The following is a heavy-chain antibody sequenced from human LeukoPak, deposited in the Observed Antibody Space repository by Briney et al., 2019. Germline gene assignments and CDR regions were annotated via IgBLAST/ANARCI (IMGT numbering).Heavy chain of an antibody. CDR2: VADYGSV. CDR3: ARRRVTVIVVSTFDS. D-gene: IGHD3-22*01. V-gene: IGHV4-34*01. J-gene: IGHJ4*02. CDR1: GGSLTNYF. Sequence: PSETLSLTCAVYGGSLTNYFWSWVRQSPGKGLEWIGEVADYGSVNYNPSLQSRVTLSLVPSKNHFSLKVGSMTAADTAVYYCARRRVTVIVVSTFDSWGQGTLVTV.